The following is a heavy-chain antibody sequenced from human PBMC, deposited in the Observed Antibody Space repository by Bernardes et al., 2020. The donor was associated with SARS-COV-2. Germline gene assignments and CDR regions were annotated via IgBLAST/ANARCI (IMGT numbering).Heavy chain of an antibody. Sequence: SETLSLTCTVSGGSISSGDYYWSWIRQSPGKGLEWIGYIYYSGSTYYNPSLKSRVTISVDTSKSQFSLKLGSLTAADTAVYYCARGLKIPMVTFGGIIAGGFDCWGQGTLVTVSS. J-gene: IGHJ4*02. D-gene: IGHD3-16*02. CDR2: IYYSGST. CDR1: GGSISSGDYY. CDR3: ARGLKIPMVTFGGIIAGGFDC. V-gene: IGHV4-30-4*02.